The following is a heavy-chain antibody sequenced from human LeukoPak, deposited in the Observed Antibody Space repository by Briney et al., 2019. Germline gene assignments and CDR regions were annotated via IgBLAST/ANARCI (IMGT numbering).Heavy chain of an antibody. V-gene: IGHV3-72*01. D-gene: IGHD6-13*01. CDR1: GFTFSDHY. CDR2: TRNRSKSYTT. CDR3: TRVSPGSWHFDS. Sequence: PGGSLRLSCAASGFTFSDHYMDWVRQAPGKGLEWVGRTRNRSKSYTTEYAASVKGRFIISRDDSKNSLYLQMNSLKSEDTAVCYCTRVSPGSWHFDSWGKGTLVAVSS. J-gene: IGHJ4*02.